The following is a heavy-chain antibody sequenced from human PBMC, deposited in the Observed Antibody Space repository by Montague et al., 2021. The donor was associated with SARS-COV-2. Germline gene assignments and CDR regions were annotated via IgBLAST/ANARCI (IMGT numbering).Heavy chain of an antibody. CDR3: AKDALLLWFGELSRFNERYYFDY. J-gene: IGHJ4*02. V-gene: IGHV3-23*01. Sequence: SLTLSCAASVFTVSSYAMSLVRQAPGKGLEWVSAISGSGGSTYYXYSLKGRFTISRDNSKNTLYLQMNSLRAEDTAVYYCAKDALLLWFGELSRFNERYYFDYWGQGTLVTVSS. CDR2: ISGSGGST. D-gene: IGHD3-10*01. CDR1: VFTVSSYA.